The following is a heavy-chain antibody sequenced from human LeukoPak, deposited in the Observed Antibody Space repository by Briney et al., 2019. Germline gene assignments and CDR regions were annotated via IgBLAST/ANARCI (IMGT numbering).Heavy chain of an antibody. D-gene: IGHD2-21*01. CDR1: GGSFSGYY. CDR3: ARGPVVIALYYFDY. Sequence: SETLSLTCAVYGGSFSGYYWSWIRQPPGKGLEWTGEINHSGSTNYNPSLKSRVTISVDTSKNQFSLKLSSVTAAVTAVYYCARGPVVIALYYFDYWGQGTLVTVSS. CDR2: INHSGST. J-gene: IGHJ4*02. V-gene: IGHV4-34*01.